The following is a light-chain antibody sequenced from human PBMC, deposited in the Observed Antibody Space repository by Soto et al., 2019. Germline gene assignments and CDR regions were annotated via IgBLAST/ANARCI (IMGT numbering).Light chain of an antibody. V-gene: IGLV1-40*01. CDR2: GNS. J-gene: IGLJ1*01. Sequence: QSVLTQPPSVSGAPGQRVTISCTGRSSNIGAGYDVHWYQQLPGTAPKLLIYGNSNRPSGVPDRFSGSKSGTSAALAITGFQAEDEADYYCQSHDSSLSSYVFGTGTKLTVL. CDR3: QSHDSSLSSYV. CDR1: SSNIGAGYD.